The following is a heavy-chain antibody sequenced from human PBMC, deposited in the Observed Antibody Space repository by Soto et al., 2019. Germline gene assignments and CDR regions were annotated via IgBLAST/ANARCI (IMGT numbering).Heavy chain of an antibody. Sequence: GGSLRLSCAASDFSLSPYWMHWVRQVPGRGLEWVARLSSDGFGAAYADSVKGRFFISRDIARDTLSLQMNSLRADDTAVYYCARDLGGPDYWGRGTSVTVSS. CDR1: DFSLSPYW. CDR3: ARDLGGPDY. V-gene: IGHV3-74*03. CDR2: LSSDGFGA. D-gene: IGHD3-16*01. J-gene: IGHJ4*02.